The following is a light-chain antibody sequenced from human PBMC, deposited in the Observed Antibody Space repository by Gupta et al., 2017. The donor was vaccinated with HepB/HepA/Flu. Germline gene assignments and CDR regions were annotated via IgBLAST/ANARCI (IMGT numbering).Light chain of an antibody. J-gene: IGKJ4*01. CDR1: QSITNY. CDR3: QQSYSSPLT. Sequence: DINMTQSPYSLSASVGDRVTITCRASQSITNYLNWYQQKPGKAPKLLIYAASSLQGGVPSRFSGSGSGTDFTLTITSLQPEDSATYYCQQSYSSPLTFGGGTKVEIK. V-gene: IGKV1-39*01. CDR2: AAS.